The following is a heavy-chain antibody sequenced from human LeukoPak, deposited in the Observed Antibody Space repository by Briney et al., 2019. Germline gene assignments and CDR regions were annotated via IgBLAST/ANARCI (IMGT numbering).Heavy chain of an antibody. CDR1: GYTFTGYY. D-gene: IGHD6-6*01. CDR2: INPNSGDT. V-gene: IGHV1-2*06. CDR3: ARGGYSSSKEASY. J-gene: IGHJ4*02. Sequence: ASVKVSCKASGYTFTGYYMHWVRQAPGQGLEWMGRINPNSGDTNFAQTFQGRVTMTRDTSISTAYMELSRLRSDDTAVYYCARGGYSSSKEASYWGQGTLVTVSS.